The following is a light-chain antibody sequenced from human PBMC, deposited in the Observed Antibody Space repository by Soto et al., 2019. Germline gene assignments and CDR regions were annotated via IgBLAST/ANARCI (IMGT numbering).Light chain of an antibody. Sequence: IGVTQSPCTLSLSPGERATLSCRASHSVDSSYLAWYQQKPCQAPRLLIYDASARATGIPDRFSGSGSGTDFTLTISRLEPEDFAVYYCQQYGSSPITFGHGTRLEIK. V-gene: IGKV3-20*01. CDR1: HSVDSSY. J-gene: IGKJ5*01. CDR2: DAS. CDR3: QQYGSSPIT.